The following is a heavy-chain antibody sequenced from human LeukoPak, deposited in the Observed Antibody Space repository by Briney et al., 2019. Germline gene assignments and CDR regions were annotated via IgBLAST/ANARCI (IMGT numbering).Heavy chain of an antibody. J-gene: IGHJ5*02. CDR2: IYYSGST. CDR3: AREAFGIQRDWFDP. CDR1: GGSVSSGSYY. Sequence: SETLSLTCTVSGGSVSSGSYYWSWIRQPPGKGLEWIGYIYYSGSTNYNPSLKSRVTISVDTSKNQFSLKLSSVTAADTAVYYCAREAFGIQRDWFDPWGQGTLATVSS. V-gene: IGHV4-61*01. D-gene: IGHD3-10*01.